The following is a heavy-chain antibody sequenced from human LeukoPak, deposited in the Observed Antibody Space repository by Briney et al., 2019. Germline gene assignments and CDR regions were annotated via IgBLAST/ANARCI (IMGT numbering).Heavy chain of an antibody. J-gene: IGHJ6*02. CDR3: ARGRQGRGGDNWNYMRVYYYYGMDV. D-gene: IGHD1-7*01. V-gene: IGHV3-30-3*01. CDR1: GFTFSSYA. CDR2: ISYDGSNK. Sequence: GGSLRLSCAASGFTFSSYAMHWVRQAPGKGLEWVAVISYDGSNKYYADSVKGRFTISRDNSKNTLYLQMNSLRAEDTAVYYCARGRQGRGGDNWNYMRVYYYYGMDVWGQGTTVTVSS.